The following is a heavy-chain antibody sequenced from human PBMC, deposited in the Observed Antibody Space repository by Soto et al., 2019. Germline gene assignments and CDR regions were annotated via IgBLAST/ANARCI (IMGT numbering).Heavy chain of an antibody. D-gene: IGHD2-8*02. CDR3: ARDKITGLFDY. CDR1: GGSFSGYY. V-gene: IGHV4-34*01. J-gene: IGHJ4*02. CDR2: INHSGST. Sequence: QVQLQQWGAGLLKPSETLSLTCAVYGGSFSGYYWTWIRQPPGTGLEWIGEINHSGSTNYNPSLKXRVTISGDPSKNQFSLKLTSVTAADTAVYYCARDKITGLFDYWGQGTLVTVSS.